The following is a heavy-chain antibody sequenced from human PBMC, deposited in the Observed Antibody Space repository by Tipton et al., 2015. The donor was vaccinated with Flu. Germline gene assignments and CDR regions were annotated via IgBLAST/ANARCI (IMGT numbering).Heavy chain of an antibody. Sequence: TLSLTCAVYGGSFSGYYWSWIRQPPGKGPEWIGEINHSGSTNYNPSLKSRVTISVDTSKNQFSLKLSSVTAADTAVYYCARKQGSGYTYWGQGTLVTVSS. V-gene: IGHV4-34*01. CDR1: GGSFSGYY. CDR2: INHSGST. CDR3: ARKQGSGYTY. J-gene: IGHJ4*02. D-gene: IGHD3-3*01.